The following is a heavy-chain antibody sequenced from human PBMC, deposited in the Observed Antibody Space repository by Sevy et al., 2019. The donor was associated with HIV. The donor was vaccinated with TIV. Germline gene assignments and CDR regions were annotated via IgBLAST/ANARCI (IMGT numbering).Heavy chain of an antibody. CDR2: INSDGSST. J-gene: IGHJ4*02. V-gene: IGHV3-74*01. Sequence: GGSLRLSCAASGFTFSSYWMHWVRQAPGKGLVWVSRINSDGSSTSYADSVKGRFTISRDNAKNTLYLQMNSLRAEDTAVYYCARDPTIIAAAGPKILGGYWGQGTLVTVS. CDR1: GFTFSSYW. CDR3: ARDPTIIAAAGPKILGGY. D-gene: IGHD6-13*01.